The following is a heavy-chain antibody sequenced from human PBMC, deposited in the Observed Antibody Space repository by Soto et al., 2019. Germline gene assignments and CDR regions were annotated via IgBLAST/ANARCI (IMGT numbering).Heavy chain of an antibody. J-gene: IGHJ4*02. CDR1: GFTFSNYS. Sequence: GGSLRLSCAASGFTFSNYSMNWVRQAPGKGLEWVSYISSRSGTIDYADSVEGRFTISRDNAKNSRYLQMSSLIDEDTAVYYCARERWELHSHFDYWGQGTLVTVS. D-gene: IGHD1-26*01. V-gene: IGHV3-48*02. CDR2: ISSRSGTI. CDR3: ARERWELHSHFDY.